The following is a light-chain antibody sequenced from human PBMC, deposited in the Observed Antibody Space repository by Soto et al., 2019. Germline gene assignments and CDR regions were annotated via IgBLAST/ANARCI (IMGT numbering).Light chain of an antibody. CDR3: CSYAGSSTLI. CDR2: EAS. CDR1: SSDVGSYNL. Sequence: QSALTQPASVSASPGQSITISCTGTSSDVGSYNLVSWYQQHPGKVPKLMIYEASKRPSGVSNRFSGSKSGNTASLTISGIQTEDEADYYCCSYAGSSTLIFGGGTKLTVL. J-gene: IGLJ2*01. V-gene: IGLV2-23*01.